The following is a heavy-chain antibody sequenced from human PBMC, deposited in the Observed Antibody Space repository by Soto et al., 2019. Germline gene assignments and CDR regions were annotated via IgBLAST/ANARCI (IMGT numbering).Heavy chain of an antibody. Sequence: PGGSLRLSCAASGFTLSAYWMHWVRQVPGKGLLWVSRISVDGRSTTYADSVRGRFTISRDNAKNTLYLQMTSLRAEDTAVYYCAKLGSSTWSPHYYFDSWGQGSLVTVS. CDR2: ISVDGRST. CDR3: AKLGSSTWSPHYYFDS. J-gene: IGHJ4*02. V-gene: IGHV3-74*01. D-gene: IGHD6-13*01. CDR1: GFTLSAYW.